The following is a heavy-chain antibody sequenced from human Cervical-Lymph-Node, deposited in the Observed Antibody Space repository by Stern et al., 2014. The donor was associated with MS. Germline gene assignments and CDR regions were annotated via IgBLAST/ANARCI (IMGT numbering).Heavy chain of an antibody. CDR1: GFTFSSYG. D-gene: IGHD3-22*01. J-gene: IGHJ5*02. Sequence: VQLVESGGGVVQPGRSLRLSCAASGFTFSSYGMHWVRQAPGKGLEWVAVISYDGSNKYYADSVKGRFTISRDNSKNTLYLQMNSLRAEDTAVYYCATNYYYDSSGINPWGQGTLVTVSS. V-gene: IGHV3-30*03. CDR3: ATNYYYDSSGINP. CDR2: ISYDGSNK.